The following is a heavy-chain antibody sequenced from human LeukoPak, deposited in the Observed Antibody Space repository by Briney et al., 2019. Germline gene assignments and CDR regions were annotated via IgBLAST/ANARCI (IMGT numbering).Heavy chain of an antibody. CDR1: GFTFSSYS. CDR2: ISSSSSTI. CDR3: ARAPRYSGTYGDAFDI. V-gene: IGHV3-48*04. J-gene: IGHJ3*02. Sequence: GGSLRLSCAASGFTFSSYSMNWVRQAPGKGLEWVSYISSSSSTIYYADSVKGRFTISRDNAKNSLYLQMNSLRAEDTAVYYCARAPRYSGTYGDAFDIWGQGTMVTVSS. D-gene: IGHD1-26*01.